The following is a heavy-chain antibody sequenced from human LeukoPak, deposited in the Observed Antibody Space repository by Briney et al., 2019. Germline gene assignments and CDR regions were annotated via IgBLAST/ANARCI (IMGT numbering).Heavy chain of an antibody. V-gene: IGHV3-30*04. Sequence: PGGSLRLSCAASGFTLSTHTIHWVRQAPGKGQEWVAVISNDGRNIGYADPVRGRFTISREISKNTVYLQMNSLRTEDTAVYYCARDRVQIWSYVAIFDYWGQGTLVTVSS. D-gene: IGHD5-18*01. CDR1: GFTLSTHT. CDR2: ISNDGRNI. J-gene: IGHJ4*02. CDR3: ARDRVQIWSYVAIFDY.